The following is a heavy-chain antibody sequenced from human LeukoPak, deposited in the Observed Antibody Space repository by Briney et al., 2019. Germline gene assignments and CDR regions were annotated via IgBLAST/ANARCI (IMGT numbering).Heavy chain of an antibody. V-gene: IGHV3-23*01. CDR3: AKDLADYGDDDAFDI. D-gene: IGHD4-17*01. Sequence: PGGSLRLSCAVSGFTFSSYAMSWVRQAPGKGLEWVLAISGSGGSTYYADSVKGRFTISRDNSKNTLYLQMNSLRAEDTAVYYCAKDLADYGDDDAFDIWAKGQWSPSLQ. J-gene: IGHJ3*02. CDR2: ISGSGGST. CDR1: GFTFSSYA.